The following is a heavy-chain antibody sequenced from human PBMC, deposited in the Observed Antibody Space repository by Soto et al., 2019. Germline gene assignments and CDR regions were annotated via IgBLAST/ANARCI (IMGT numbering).Heavy chain of an antibody. CDR2: IYATGTT. Sequence: SETLSLTCTVSGASISGYYWSWIRKSAGKGLEWIGRIYATGTTDYNPSLKSRVMMSVDTSKKQFSLKLRSVTAADTAVSYCVSDGTKTLRGWFDPWGQGISVTVSS. CDR1: GASISGYY. D-gene: IGHD1-1*01. V-gene: IGHV4-4*07. J-gene: IGHJ5*02. CDR3: VSDGTKTLRGWFDP.